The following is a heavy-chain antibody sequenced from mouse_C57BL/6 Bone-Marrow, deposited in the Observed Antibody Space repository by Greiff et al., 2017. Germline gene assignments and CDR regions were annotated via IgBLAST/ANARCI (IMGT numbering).Heavy chain of an antibody. CDR1: GYAFSSYW. CDR3: ARWAYYYGSSFAMDY. J-gene: IGHJ4*01. Sequence: QVQLQQSGAELVKPGASVKISCKASGYAFSSYWMNWVKQRPGKGLEWIGQIYPGDGDTNYNGKFKGKATLTADKSSSTAYMQLSSLTSEDSAVYFCARWAYYYGSSFAMDYGGQGTSVTVSS. CDR2: IYPGDGDT. D-gene: IGHD1-1*01. V-gene: IGHV1-80*01.